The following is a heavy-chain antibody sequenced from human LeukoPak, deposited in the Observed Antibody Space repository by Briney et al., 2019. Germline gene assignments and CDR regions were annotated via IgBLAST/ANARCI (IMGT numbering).Heavy chain of an antibody. CDR3: AKDLLRTVVVISAAGYYLDS. J-gene: IGHJ4*02. D-gene: IGHD3-22*01. CDR1: GFTFRSYG. V-gene: IGHV3-23*01. CDR2: ISGSGTST. Sequence: GGSLRLSCAASGFTFRSYGMSWVRQAPGKALEWVSTISGSGTSTNYTDSVKGRFTISRDNSKNTLYLQMNSLRAEDTAVYYCAKDLLRTVVVISAAGYYLDSWGQGTLVTVSS.